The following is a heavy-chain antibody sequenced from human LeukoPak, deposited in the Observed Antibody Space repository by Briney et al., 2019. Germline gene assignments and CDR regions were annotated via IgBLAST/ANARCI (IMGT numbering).Heavy chain of an antibody. CDR1: GYTLTELS. D-gene: IGHD3-10*01. V-gene: IGHV1-24*01. J-gene: IGHJ4*02. CDR2: FDPEDGEA. CDR3: ATGQEGTFDY. Sequence: ASVKVSCKVSGYTLTELSMHWVRQAPGKGLVWMGGFDPEDGEAICAQKFQGRVTMTEDTSTDTAYMELSSLRSEDTAVYYCATGQEGTFDYWGQGTLVTVSS.